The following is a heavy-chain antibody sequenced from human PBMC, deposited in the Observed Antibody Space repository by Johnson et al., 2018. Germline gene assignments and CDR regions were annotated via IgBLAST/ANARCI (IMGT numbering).Heavy chain of an antibody. CDR1: GFTVSSYS. CDR2: LSSSSSTI. CDR3: ARGPYHNFLTGPYPGY. D-gene: IGHD3-9*01. J-gene: IGHJ4*02. Sequence: VQLVESGGGLVQPGGSLRLTCAASGFTVSSYSMNWVRQAPGKGLEWVSYLSSSSSTIYYADSVKGRFTISRDNAKNSLSRQKNSLRAEDTAVYYCARGPYHNFLTGPYPGYWGQGTLVTVSS. V-gene: IGHV3-48*04.